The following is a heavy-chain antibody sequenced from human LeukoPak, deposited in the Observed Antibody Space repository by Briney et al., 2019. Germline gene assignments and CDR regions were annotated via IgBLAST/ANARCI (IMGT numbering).Heavy chain of an antibody. J-gene: IGHJ4*02. Sequence: SQTLSLTCAISGDTVSGNSGAWIWIRHSPSRGLEWLGRTYYMSKWFHEYAVSVKGRIIISPDTANNQFSLHLSSVTADDTGVYYCARALERYYFDFWGQGTLVTVSS. CDR2: TYYMSKWFH. CDR3: ARALERYYFDF. V-gene: IGHV6-1*01. D-gene: IGHD1-1*01. CDR1: GDTVSGNSGA.